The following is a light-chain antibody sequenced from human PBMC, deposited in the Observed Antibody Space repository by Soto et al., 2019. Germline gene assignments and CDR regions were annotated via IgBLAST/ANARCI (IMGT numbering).Light chain of an antibody. CDR3: QQYGSSPPIT. Sequence: EIVLTQSPGTLSLSPGEGATLSCRASQSVSSNYLSWYQQKPGQAPRLLIYGASSRATGIPDRFSGSGSGSDFTLTISRLEPEDFAVYYCQQYGSSPPITFGQGTRLEI. V-gene: IGKV3-20*01. CDR1: QSVSSNY. J-gene: IGKJ5*01. CDR2: GAS.